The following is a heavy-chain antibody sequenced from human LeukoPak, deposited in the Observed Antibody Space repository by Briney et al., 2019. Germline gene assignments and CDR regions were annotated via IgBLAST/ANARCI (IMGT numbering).Heavy chain of an antibody. D-gene: IGHD6-13*01. CDR3: ARIAAAGTHDY. CDR2: IYYSGST. CDR1: GGSISSYH. J-gene: IGHJ4*02. Sequence: SETLSLTCTVSGGSISSYHWSWIRQPPGKGLEWIGYIYYSGSTNYNPSLKSRVTISVDTSKNQFPLKLSSVTAADTAVYYCARIAAAGTHDYWGQGTLVTVSS. V-gene: IGHV4-59*01.